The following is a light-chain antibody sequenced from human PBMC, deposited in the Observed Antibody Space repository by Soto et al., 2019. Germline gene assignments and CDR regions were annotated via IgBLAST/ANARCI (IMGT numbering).Light chain of an antibody. V-gene: IGKV1-33*01. CDR1: QDVSNY. J-gene: IGKJ5*01. CDR2: DTS. CDR3: QQYDNLPIT. Sequence: DIQMTQSPSSLSASVGDRVTITCQASQDVSNYLNWYQQKPGKAPKLLIYDTSNLETGVPSRFSGSGSGTDVTFTISSLQPEDIGTYYCQQYDNLPITFGQGTRMEIK.